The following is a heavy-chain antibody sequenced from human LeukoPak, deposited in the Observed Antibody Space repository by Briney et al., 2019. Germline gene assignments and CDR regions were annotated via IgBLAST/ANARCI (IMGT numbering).Heavy chain of an antibody. CDR1: GFTFSSYS. Sequence: GGSLRLSCAASGFTFSSYSMNWVRQAPGKGLEWISYISSSSSTIYYTDSVKGRFTISRDNAKNSLYLQMNSLRAEDTAVYYCAELGITMIGGVWGKGTTVTISS. D-gene: IGHD3-10*02. CDR2: ISSSSSTI. CDR3: AELGITMIGGV. V-gene: IGHV3-48*01. J-gene: IGHJ6*04.